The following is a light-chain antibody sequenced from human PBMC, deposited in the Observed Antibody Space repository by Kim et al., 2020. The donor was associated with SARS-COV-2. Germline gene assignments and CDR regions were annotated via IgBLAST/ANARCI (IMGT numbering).Light chain of an antibody. CDR2: GRN. V-gene: IGLV3-19*01. CDR1: SLRNFY. Sequence: ALGQTVRITCQGASLRNFYASWYQQKPGQAPVLVIYGRNNRPSGIPDRFSGSSSGDTASLTITGAQAEDEADYCCNSRDSSGNIWVFGGGTQLTVL. J-gene: IGLJ3*02. CDR3: NSRDSSGNIWV.